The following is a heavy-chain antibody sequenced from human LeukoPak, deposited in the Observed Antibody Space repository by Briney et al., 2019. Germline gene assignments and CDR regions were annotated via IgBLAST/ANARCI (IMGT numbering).Heavy chain of an antibody. D-gene: IGHD5-18*01. V-gene: IGHV3-23*01. J-gene: IGHJ4*02. Sequence: GGSLRLSCAASGFTFSSYVMSWVRQAPGKGLEWVSAISGSGGSTYYADSAKGRFTISRDNSKNTLYLQMNSLRAEDTAVYYCAKDWRRGYSYGFDYWGQGTLVTVSS. CDR3: AKDWRRGYSYGFDY. CDR2: ISGSGGST. CDR1: GFTFSSYV.